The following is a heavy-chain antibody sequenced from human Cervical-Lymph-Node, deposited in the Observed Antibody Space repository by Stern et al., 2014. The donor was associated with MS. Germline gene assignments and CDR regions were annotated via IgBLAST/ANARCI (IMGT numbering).Heavy chain of an antibody. V-gene: IGHV1-69*17. CDR3: ARTYYYGSGTYNYYYYHMDV. D-gene: IGHD3-10*01. Sequence: QMQLVQSGAEVKKPGSSVKVSCKTSGDTFSTYAISWVRQAPGQGLEWMGGIIPIFGIANYAQKFQGRVTITADRSTRTAYMELSSLRSEDTAVYYCARTYYYGSGTYNYYYYHMDVWGQGTTVTVSS. J-gene: IGHJ6*02. CDR1: GDTFSTYA. CDR2: IIPIFGIA.